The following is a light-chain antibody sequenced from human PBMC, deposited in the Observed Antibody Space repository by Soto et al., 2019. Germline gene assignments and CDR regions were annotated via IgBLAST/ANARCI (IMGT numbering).Light chain of an antibody. CDR2: GAS. J-gene: IGKJ5*01. Sequence: EIVLTQSPATLSLSPGERATLSCRASQSVSSSNLAWYQQKPGQAPRLLIYGASSRATGIPVRFSGSGSGTEFTLTISSLQSEDFAVYYCQQYNNWPLTFGQGTRLEIK. CDR3: QQYNNWPLT. CDR1: QSVSSSN. V-gene: IGKV3-15*01.